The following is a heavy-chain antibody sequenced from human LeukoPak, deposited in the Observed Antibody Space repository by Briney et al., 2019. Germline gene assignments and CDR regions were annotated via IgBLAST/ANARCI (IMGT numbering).Heavy chain of an antibody. Sequence: ASVKVSCKASGYTLTVYYIHWVRQAPGQGLEGMGRIKPNSGDTNFAQKFQGRVTMTRDTSISTAYMDLSGLRPDDTAVYYCAREGSGYTYGRGSYFDYWGHGILVTVSS. D-gene: IGHD5-18*01. CDR3: AREGSGYTYGRGSYFDY. J-gene: IGHJ4*01. CDR2: IKPNSGDT. CDR1: GYTLTVYY. V-gene: IGHV1-2*06.